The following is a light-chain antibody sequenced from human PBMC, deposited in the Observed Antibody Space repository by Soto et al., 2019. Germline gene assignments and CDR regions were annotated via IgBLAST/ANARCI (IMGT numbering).Light chain of an antibody. CDR1: ISDVSGYNF. Sequence: QSVLPQPASVSGSPGQSITISCTGTISDVSGYNFVSWYQQYPGKAPELMIYDVSNRPSGVSNRFSGSKSGNTASLTISWLQAEDEADYYCSSYTSSNTYVFGAGTKVTVL. V-gene: IGLV2-14*03. J-gene: IGLJ1*01. CDR3: SSYTSSNTYV. CDR2: DVS.